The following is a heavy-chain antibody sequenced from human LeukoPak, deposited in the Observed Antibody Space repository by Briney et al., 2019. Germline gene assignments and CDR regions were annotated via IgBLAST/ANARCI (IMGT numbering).Heavy chain of an antibody. J-gene: IGHJ6*03. D-gene: IGHD5-12*01. Sequence: PGGSLRLFCAASGFTFSSYGMYWVRQAPGKGLEWVAFIRYDGSNKYYADSVKGRFTVSRDNSKNTLYLQMKSLRAEDTAVYYCAKGGGYEAQYYYYYLDVWGKGTTVTISS. V-gene: IGHV3-30*02. CDR1: GFTFSSYG. CDR3: AKGGGYEAQYYYYYLDV. CDR2: IRYDGSNK.